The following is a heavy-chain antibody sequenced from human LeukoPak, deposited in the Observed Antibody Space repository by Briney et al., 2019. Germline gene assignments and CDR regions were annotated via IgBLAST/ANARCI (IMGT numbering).Heavy chain of an antibody. CDR2: ISAYNGNT. CDR1: GYSFTTYW. J-gene: IGHJ4*02. Sequence: GESLKISCKGSGYSFTTYWIAWVRQAPGQGLECMGWISAYNGNTNYAQKFQGRVTMTTDTSTSTAYMELRRLRSDDTAMYYCARASGDGGVDYWGQGTLVTVSS. CDR3: ARASGDGGVDY. V-gene: IGHV1-18*04. D-gene: IGHD2-21*01.